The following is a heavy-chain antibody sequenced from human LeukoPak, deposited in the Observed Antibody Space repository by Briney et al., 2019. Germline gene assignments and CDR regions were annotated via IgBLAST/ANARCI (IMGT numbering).Heavy chain of an antibody. CDR3: ARGSYDSSGSLDY. J-gene: IGHJ4*02. Sequence: PSETLSLTCTVSGGSISSSSYYWGWIRQPPGKGLEWIGSIYYTRSTYYNPSLKSRVTISVDRSKNQFSLKLSSVTAADTAVYYCARGSYDSSGSLDYWGQGTLVTVSS. V-gene: IGHV4-39*07. CDR1: GGSISSSSYY. CDR2: IYYTRST. D-gene: IGHD3-22*01.